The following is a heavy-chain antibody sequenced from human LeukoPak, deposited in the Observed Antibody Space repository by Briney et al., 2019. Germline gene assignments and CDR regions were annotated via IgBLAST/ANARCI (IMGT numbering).Heavy chain of an antibody. CDR1: GFTFDDYA. CDR2: ISWNSGSI. CDR3: AKDIGAVAVYFSGMDV. D-gene: IGHD6-19*01. V-gene: IGHV3-9*01. J-gene: IGHJ6*02. Sequence: PGGSLRLSCAASGFTFDDYAMHWVRQAPGKGLEWVSGISWNSGSIGYADSVKGRFTISRDNAKNSLYLQMNSLRAEDTALYYCAKDIGAVAVYFSGMDVWGQGTTVTVSS.